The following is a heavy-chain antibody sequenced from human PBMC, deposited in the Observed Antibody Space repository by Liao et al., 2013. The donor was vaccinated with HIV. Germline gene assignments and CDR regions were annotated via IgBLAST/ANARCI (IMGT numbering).Heavy chain of an antibody. CDR1: GGSFSGYY. CDR2: VYTSGST. Sequence: QVQLQESGPGLVKPSETLSLTCAVYGGSFSGYYWSWIRQPPGKGLEWIGRVYTSGSTNYNASLESRVTISLDTSKNRFSLKLRSVTAADTAVYYCARQRSTSIVATGAYYFDYWGQGTLVTVSS. J-gene: IGHJ4*02. CDR3: ARQRSTSIVATGAYYFDY. D-gene: IGHD6-25*01. V-gene: IGHV4-59*08.